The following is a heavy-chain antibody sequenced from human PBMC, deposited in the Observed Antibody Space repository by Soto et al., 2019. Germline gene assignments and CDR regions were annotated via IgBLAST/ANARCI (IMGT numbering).Heavy chain of an antibody. CDR3: ASPTQAAFYYYGMDV. Sequence: PGESLKISCKGSEYSFTNSWIGWVRQMPGKGLEWVGMIYPGDSDTRYSPSFQGQVTISADKSISTAYLQWSSLKASDTAMYYCASPTQAAFYYYGMDVWGQGTTVTVSS. CDR2: IYPGDSDT. V-gene: IGHV5-51*01. J-gene: IGHJ6*02. CDR1: EYSFTNSW.